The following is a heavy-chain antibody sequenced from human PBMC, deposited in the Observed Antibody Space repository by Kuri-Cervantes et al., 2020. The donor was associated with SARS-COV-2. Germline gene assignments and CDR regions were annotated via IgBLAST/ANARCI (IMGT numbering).Heavy chain of an antibody. V-gene: IGHV1-69*13. CDR3: ARAHCSGGSCYPEYYYYYGMDV. J-gene: IGHJ6*02. D-gene: IGHD2-15*01. CDR2: IIAIFGTA. Sequence: SVKVSCKASGGTFSSYAISWVRQAPGQGLEWMGGIIAIFGTANYAQKFQGRVTITADESTSTAYMELSSLRSEDTAVYYCARAHCSGGSCYPEYYYYYGMDVWGQGTTVTVSS. CDR1: GGTFSSYA.